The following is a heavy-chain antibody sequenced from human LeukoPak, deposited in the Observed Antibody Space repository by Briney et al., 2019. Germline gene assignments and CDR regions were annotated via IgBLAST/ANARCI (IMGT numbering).Heavy chain of an antibody. Sequence: GGSLRLSCSASGFTFSSYAMHWVRQAPGKGLEWVSAISSNGGRTYYADSVKGRFTISRDNSKNTLYLQMSSLRAEDTAVYYCVKGRRNGYNTVDYWGQGTLVTVSS. D-gene: IGHD5-24*01. J-gene: IGHJ4*02. CDR3: VKGRRNGYNTVDY. CDR1: GFTFSSYA. CDR2: ISSNGGRT. V-gene: IGHV3-64D*06.